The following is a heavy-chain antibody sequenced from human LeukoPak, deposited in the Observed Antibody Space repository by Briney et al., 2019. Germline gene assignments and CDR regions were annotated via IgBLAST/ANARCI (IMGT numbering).Heavy chain of an antibody. CDR3: AKDRSYYDSQDY. V-gene: IGHV3-23*01. J-gene: IGHJ4*02. Sequence: GSLRLLFAASGFPFRSHAMSWVPQASGEGPEGVSAISGSGGSTYYADSVKGRFTISRDNSKNTLYLQMNSLRAEDTAVYYCAKDRSYYDSQDYWGQGTLVTVSS. CDR2: ISGSGGST. CDR1: GFPFRSHA. D-gene: IGHD3-22*01.